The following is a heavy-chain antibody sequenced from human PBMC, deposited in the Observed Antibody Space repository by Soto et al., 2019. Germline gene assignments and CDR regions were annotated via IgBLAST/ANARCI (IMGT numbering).Heavy chain of an antibody. V-gene: IGHV3-30*18. CDR2: ISYDGSNN. CDR3: AKDSPRYSGSYFAGELLRY. D-gene: IGHD1-26*01. CDR1: GFTFSSYC. J-gene: IGHJ4*02. Sequence: PGGSLSLSCAASGFTFSSYCMRWFRQQPGEGVEWWAVISYDGSNNYYADSVKGRFTISRDNSKNTLYLKMHSLRAEDTAVYYCAKDSPRYSGSYFAGELLRYWGQGALVTVSS.